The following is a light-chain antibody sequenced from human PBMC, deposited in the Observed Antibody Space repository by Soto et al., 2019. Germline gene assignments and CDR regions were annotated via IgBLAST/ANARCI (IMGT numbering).Light chain of an antibody. J-gene: IGLJ1*01. Sequence: QSVLTQPGSVSGYPGQSITISWTGNSSDVGSYNLVSWYQQHPGKDPNLIIYAGSKRPSGVSNRFSGSQSGNTASLTISGLQAEDEADYHCCSYADSSTYVFGTGTKVTVL. V-gene: IGLV2-23*01. CDR1: SSDVGSYNL. CDR3: CSYADSSTYV. CDR2: AGS.